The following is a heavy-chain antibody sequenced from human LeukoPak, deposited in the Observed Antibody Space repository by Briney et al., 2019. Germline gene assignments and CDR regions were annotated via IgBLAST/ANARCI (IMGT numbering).Heavy chain of an antibody. CDR3: ARDGYNFGRYFDY. V-gene: IGHV4-39*07. CDR2: IYYSGST. Sequence: SETLSLTCTVSGGSISSSSYYWGWIRQPPGKGLEWIGSIYYSGSTYYNPSLKSRVTISVDTSKNQFSLKLSSVTAADTAVYYCARDGYNFGRYFDYWGQGTLVTVSS. CDR1: GGSISSSSYY. J-gene: IGHJ4*02. D-gene: IGHD5-24*01.